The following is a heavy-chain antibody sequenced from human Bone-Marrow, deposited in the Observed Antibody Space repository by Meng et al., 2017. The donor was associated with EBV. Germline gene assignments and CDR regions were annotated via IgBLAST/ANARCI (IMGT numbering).Heavy chain of an antibody. J-gene: IGHJ5*02. V-gene: IGHV7-4-1*02. Sequence: VELVQSASELKKPGASVKVSCKASGYTFTDYSLNWVRQAPGQGLEWMGWINTNTGNPTYAQGFTGRFVFSLDTSVSTAYLQISSLKAEDTAVYYCARFGELFRNWFDPWGQGTLVTVSS. CDR1: GYTFTDYS. CDR2: INTNTGNP. CDR3: ARFGELFRNWFDP. D-gene: IGHD3-10*01.